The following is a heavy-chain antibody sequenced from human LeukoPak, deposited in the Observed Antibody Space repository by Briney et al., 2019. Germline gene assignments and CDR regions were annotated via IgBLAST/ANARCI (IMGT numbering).Heavy chain of an antibody. D-gene: IGHD3-22*01. V-gene: IGHV4-4*07. CDR3: ARDGYYCDSSGYYF. CDR1: GGSISSYY. CDR2: IYTTGIT. J-gene: IGHJ4*02. Sequence: SETLSLTCTVAGGSISSYYWSWIRQPAGKGLEWIGRIYTTGITNYNPSLKSRVTMSVDTSKNQFSLKLTSVTAADTAVYYCARDGYYCDSSGYYFWGQGTLVTVSS.